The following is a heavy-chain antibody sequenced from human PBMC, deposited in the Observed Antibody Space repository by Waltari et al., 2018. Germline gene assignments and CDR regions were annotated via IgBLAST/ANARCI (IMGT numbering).Heavy chain of an antibody. D-gene: IGHD5-12*01. CDR1: GFTFSSYG. Sequence: VQLLESGGGLVQPGGSLRLSCAASGFTFSSYGMHWVRQAPGKGLEWVAFIRYDGSNKYYADSVKGRFTISRDNSKNTLYLQMNSLRAEDTAVYYCAGLYSGYDYVLDYWGQGTLVTVSS. CDR3: AGLYSGYDYVLDY. V-gene: IGHV3-30*02. CDR2: IRYDGSNK. J-gene: IGHJ4*02.